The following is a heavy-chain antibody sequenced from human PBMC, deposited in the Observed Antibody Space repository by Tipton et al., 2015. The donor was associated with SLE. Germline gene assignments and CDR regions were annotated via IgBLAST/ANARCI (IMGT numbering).Heavy chain of an antibody. CDR1: GVSVSRHY. CDR3: ARDDQDNHSLDP. J-gene: IGHJ5*02. CDR2: INYLGTT. V-gene: IGHV4-59*02. D-gene: IGHD5-24*01. Sequence: TLSLTCTVSGVSVSRHYWTWIRQPPGKGLEWIGNINYLGTTNNNPSLKSRVTISVDSSNNQFFLHLRSVTAADTAVYFCARDDQDNHSLDPWGLGTLVAVSA.